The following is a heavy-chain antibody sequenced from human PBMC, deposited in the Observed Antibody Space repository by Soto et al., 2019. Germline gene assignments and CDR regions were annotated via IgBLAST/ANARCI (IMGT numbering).Heavy chain of an antibody. Sequence: QQHLVESGGGLVKAGGTLRLSCATSGFTFSDYYMSWVRQAPGKGLEWVSYISSSGTTIQYADSVKGRFTVSRNNVRDTLYLVIDHLRPEDTAVYFRARDLRFVDLHYYFDLGGKGTLVTVST. CDR2: ISSSGTTI. CDR3: ARDLRFVDLHYYFDL. D-gene: IGHD3-10*01. CDR1: GFTFSDYY. V-gene: IGHV3-11*01. J-gene: IGHJ5*02.